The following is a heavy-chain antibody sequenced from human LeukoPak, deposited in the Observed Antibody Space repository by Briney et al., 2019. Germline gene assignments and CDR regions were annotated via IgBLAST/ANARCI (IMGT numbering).Heavy chain of an antibody. CDR3: ATQAWRTHGAGGYHDDC. CDR2: ISPGSSTI. V-gene: IGHV3-48*01. CDR1: GFAFSTYS. D-gene: IGHD2-8*01. J-gene: IGHJ4*01. Sequence: PGGSLRLSCAASGFAFSTYSMIWVRQAPGKGLEWVSYISPGSSTIYYADFAKGRFTISRDDGEKSLYLQMNPLRAEDTAVYYCATQAWRTHGAGGYHDDCWGHGTRVAVSP.